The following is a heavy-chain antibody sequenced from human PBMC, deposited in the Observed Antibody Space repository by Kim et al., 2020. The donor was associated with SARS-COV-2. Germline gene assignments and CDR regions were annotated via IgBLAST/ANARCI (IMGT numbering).Heavy chain of an antibody. CDR3: ARKAIFGPVGGGNYYFDY. J-gene: IGHJ4*02. CDR2: IIPIFGTA. V-gene: IGHV1-69*13. D-gene: IGHD3-3*01. CDR1: GGTFSSYA. Sequence: SVKVSCKASGGTFSSYAISWVRQAPGQGLEWMGGIIPIFGTANYAQKFQGRVTITADESTSTAYMELSSLRSEDTAVYYCARKAIFGPVGGGNYYFDYWGQGTLVTVSS.